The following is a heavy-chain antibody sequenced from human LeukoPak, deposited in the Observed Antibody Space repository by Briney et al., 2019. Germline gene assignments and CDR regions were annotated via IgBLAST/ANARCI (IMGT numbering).Heavy chain of an antibody. CDR2: INHSGST. V-gene: IGHV4-34*01. D-gene: IGHD6-13*01. CDR1: GGSFSGYY. CDR3: VYSSSWYKVDY. J-gene: IGHJ4*02. Sequence: PSETLSLTCAVYGGSFSGYYWSWIRQPPGKGLEWIGEINHSGSTNYNPSLKCRVTISVDTSKNQFSLKLSSVTAADTAVYYCVYSSSWYKVDYWGQGTLVTVSS.